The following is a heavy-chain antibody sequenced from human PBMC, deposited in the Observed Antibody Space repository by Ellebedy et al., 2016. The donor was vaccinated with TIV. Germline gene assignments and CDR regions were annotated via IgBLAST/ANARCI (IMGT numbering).Heavy chain of an antibody. V-gene: IGHV4-59*11. CDR2: VYYSGST. CDR3: ARDLGSGRYPGH. Sequence: SETLSLXCSVSGGSISAHYWSWIRQPPGKGLEWIGYVYYSGSTNYNPSLKSRVTMSVDMSKNQFSLKLSSVTVADTAVYYCARDLGSGRYPGHWGQGTLVTVSS. CDR1: GGSISAHY. D-gene: IGHD3-10*01. J-gene: IGHJ4*02.